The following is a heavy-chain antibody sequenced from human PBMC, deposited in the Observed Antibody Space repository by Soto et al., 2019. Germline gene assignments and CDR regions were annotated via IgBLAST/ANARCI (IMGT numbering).Heavy chain of an antibody. CDR2: SYDTGST. J-gene: IGHJ5*02. CDR1: GSAITTYY. Sequence: SEPLSLTCSGSGSAITTYYWRWLRQSPGKGLEWIEHSYDTGSTTSNPSLKSRVTISVDTSNKQFSLRLSAVTAADTAVYYCARCPIDHNWFDPWGQGTLVTVS. D-gene: IGHD3-9*01. CDR3: ARCPIDHNWFDP. V-gene: IGHV4-59*01.